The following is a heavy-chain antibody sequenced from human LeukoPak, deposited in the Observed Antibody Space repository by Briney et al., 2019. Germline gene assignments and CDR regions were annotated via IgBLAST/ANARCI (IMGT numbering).Heavy chain of an antibody. D-gene: IGHD2-15*01. Sequence: GGSLRLSCVASGFTFNNYAMHWVRQAPGKGLEWVAIIWYDGSKQYYVGSVKGRFTVSRDSSKNTLYLQMNSLRAEDTAVYYCARDHPHGRNSDFDYWGQGTLVTVSS. CDR1: GFTFNNYA. J-gene: IGHJ4*02. CDR3: ARDHPHGRNSDFDY. CDR2: IWYDGSKQ. V-gene: IGHV3-33*01.